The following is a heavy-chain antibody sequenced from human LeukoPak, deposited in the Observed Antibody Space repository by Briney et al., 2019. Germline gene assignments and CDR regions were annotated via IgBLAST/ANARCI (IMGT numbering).Heavy chain of an antibody. CDR1: GFTFSSYG. V-gene: IGHV3-33*08. J-gene: IGHJ4*02. Sequence: PGGSLRLSCAASGFTFSSYGMHWVRQAPGKGLEWVAVIWYDGSNKYYAGSVKGRFTISRDNSKNTLYLQMNSLRAEDTAVYYCARDVGVCSSTSCYTSYYFDYWGQGTLVTVSS. CDR2: IWYDGSNK. CDR3: ARDVGVCSSTSCYTSYYFDY. D-gene: IGHD2-2*02.